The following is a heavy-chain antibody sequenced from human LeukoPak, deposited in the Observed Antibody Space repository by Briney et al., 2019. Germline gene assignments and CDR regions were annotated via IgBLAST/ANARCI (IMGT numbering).Heavy chain of an antibody. V-gene: IGHV4-39*01. CDR3: ARGRSYVGPALY. Sequence: SETLPLTCTVSGGSISSSSYYWGWIRQPPGKGLEWIGSIYYSGSTYYNPSLKSRVTISVDTSKNQFSLKLSSVTAADTAVYYCARGRSYVGPALYWGQGTLVTVSS. J-gene: IGHJ4*02. CDR1: GGSISSSSYY. CDR2: IYYSGST. D-gene: IGHD3-16*01.